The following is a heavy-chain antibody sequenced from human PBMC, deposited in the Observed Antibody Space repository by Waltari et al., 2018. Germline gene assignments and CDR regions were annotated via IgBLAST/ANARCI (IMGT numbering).Heavy chain of an antibody. D-gene: IGHD3-9*01. V-gene: IGHV4-59*01. CDR3: ARDRGGFEHFDWFLSI. Sequence: QVRLQAAGPGLVTPSATLSLTRTVSGDAMIIDTWGWIRQTPGKGLERIGYMHFIGRVNYNPSFRSRLTLSIDKNPFYMKLSSVTAADTAIYYCARDRGGFEHFDWFLSIWGQGKMVAVSS. CDR1: GDAMIIDT. CDR2: MHFIGRV. J-gene: IGHJ3*02.